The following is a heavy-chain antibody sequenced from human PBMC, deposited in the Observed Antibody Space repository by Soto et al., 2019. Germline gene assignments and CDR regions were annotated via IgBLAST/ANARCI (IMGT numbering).Heavy chain of an antibody. CDR2: MHPNSGNT. CDR1: GYTFTSYD. J-gene: IGHJ6*02. D-gene: IGHD6-6*01. Sequence: GESLKISCKASGYTFTSYDINWVRQATGQGLEWMGWMHPNSGNTGYAQKFQGRVTMTRNTSIRTAYMELSSLRSEDTAVYYCARGQSEYYYYYGMDVWGQGTTVTVSS. CDR3: ARGQSEYYYYYGMDV. V-gene: IGHV1-8*01.